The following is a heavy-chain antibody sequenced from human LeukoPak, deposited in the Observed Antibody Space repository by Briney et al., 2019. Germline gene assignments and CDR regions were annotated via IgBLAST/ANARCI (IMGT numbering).Heavy chain of an antibody. V-gene: IGHV4-34*01. D-gene: IGHD5-18*01. CDR3: ARGRRRLAGYGYYYYYMDV. CDR2: IYHSGST. J-gene: IGHJ6*03. CDR1: GGSFSGYY. Sequence: SETLSHTCAVYGGSFSGYYWSWIRPPPGKGLEWIGEIYHSGSTNYNPPLKSRVTISVDTSKNQFPLDLFSVTAADPALYCCARGRRRLAGYGYYYYYMDVWAKGTTVSVSS.